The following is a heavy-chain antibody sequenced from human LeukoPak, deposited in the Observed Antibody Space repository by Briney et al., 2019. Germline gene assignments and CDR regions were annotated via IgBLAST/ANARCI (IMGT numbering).Heavy chain of an antibody. CDR1: GYTFTSYG. J-gene: IGHJ4*02. CDR2: INPNSGGT. D-gene: IGHD7-27*01. CDR3: ARDGEGGTFDY. V-gene: IGHV1-2*02. Sequence: GASVKVSCKASGYTFTSYGISWVRQAPGQGLEWMGWINPNSGGTNYAQKFQGRVTMTRDTSISTAYMELSRLRSDDTAVYYCARDGEGGTFDYWGQGTLVTVSS.